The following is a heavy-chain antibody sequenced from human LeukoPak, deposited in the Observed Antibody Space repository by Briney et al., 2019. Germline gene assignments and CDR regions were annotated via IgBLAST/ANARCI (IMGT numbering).Heavy chain of an antibody. J-gene: IGHJ4*02. D-gene: IGHD1-26*01. Sequence: PGGSLRLSCAASGFTFSNYAMSWVRQAPGKGLEWVSSINGRGGSTYYADSVKGRFTISRDNSKNTLYLQMNSLRAEDTAVYYCARDKLVGDSYFEYWGQGTLVTVSS. CDR1: GFTFSNYA. CDR2: INGRGGST. CDR3: ARDKLVGDSYFEY. V-gene: IGHV3-23*01.